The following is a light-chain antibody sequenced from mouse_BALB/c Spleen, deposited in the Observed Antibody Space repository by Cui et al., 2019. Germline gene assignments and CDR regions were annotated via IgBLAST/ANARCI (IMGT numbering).Light chain of an antibody. V-gene: IGKV14-100*01. J-gene: IGKJ1*01. CDR1: QGISSN. Sequence: DILMTQSTSSMSVSPGDTVSITCHASQGISSNIGWLQQKPGKSFKGLIYHGTNLEDGVPSRFSGSGSGADYSLTISSLESEDFADYYCVQYAQFPPTFGGGTKLEIK. CDR3: VQYAQFPPT. CDR2: HGT.